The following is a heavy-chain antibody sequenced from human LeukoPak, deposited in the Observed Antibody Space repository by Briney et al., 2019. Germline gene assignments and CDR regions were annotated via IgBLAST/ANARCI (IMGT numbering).Heavy chain of an antibody. CDR1: GFTFSSYA. J-gene: IGHJ4*02. Sequence: GGSLRLSCAAFGFTFSSYAMSWVRQAPGKGLEWVSTISASGGNTYNADSVKGRFTISRDNSKNTLYLQMNSLRAEDTAVYFCANRFSYGPNEYFDYWGQGTLVTVSS. CDR2: ISASGGNT. CDR3: ANRFSYGPNEYFDY. D-gene: IGHD5-18*01. V-gene: IGHV3-23*01.